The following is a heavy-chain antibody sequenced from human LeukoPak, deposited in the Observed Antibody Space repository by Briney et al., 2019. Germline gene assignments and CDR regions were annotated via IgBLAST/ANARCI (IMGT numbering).Heavy chain of an antibody. CDR2: INPNSGGT. J-gene: IGHJ4*02. D-gene: IGHD6-19*01. CDR3: ARDPWAVAGTVY. V-gene: IGHV1-2*06. Sequence: GESLKISCQASGYTFTCYYMHWVRQAPGQGLEWMGRINPNSGGTNYAQKFQGRVTMTRDTSISTAYMELSRLRSDDTAVYYCARDPWAVAGTVYWGQGTLVTVSS. CDR1: GYTFTCYY.